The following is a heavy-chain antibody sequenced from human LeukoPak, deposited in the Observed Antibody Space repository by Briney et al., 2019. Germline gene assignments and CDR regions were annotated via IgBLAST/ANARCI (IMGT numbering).Heavy chain of an antibody. J-gene: IGHJ3*02. CDR2: IYYSGST. Sequence: SETLSPTCTVSGGFINSYYWSWIRQPPGKGLEWIGYIYYSGSTIYSPSLTSRVTISVDRTKNQFSLKLSSVTAADTAVYYCARRNADDAFDIWGQGTMVTVSS. CDR3: ARRNADDAFDI. CDR1: GGFINSYY. V-gene: IGHV4-59*08.